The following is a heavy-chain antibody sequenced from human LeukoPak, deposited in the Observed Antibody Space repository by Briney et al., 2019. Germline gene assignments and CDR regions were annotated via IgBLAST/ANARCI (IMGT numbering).Heavy chain of an antibody. D-gene: IGHD7-27*01. V-gene: IGHV3-7*01. Sequence: TGGSLRLSCVASGFSFSDSWMSWVRQAPGKGPEWVANIKEDESQEHYADSEKGRFTVSRDNAKNSLFLQMNSLRVEDTAVYYCATYKNWVAGDVWGQGTTVSVSS. CDR1: GFSFSDSW. CDR3: ATYKNWVAGDV. J-gene: IGHJ6*02. CDR2: IKEDESQE.